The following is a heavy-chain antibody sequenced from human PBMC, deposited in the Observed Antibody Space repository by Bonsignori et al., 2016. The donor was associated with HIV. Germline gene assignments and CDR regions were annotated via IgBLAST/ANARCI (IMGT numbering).Heavy chain of an antibody. CDR3: ARLWGNVVATNWFDP. CDR1: GGSFSTYA. J-gene: IGHJ5*02. CDR2: IIPSLGIA. Sequence: QVHLVQSGAQVKKPGSSVKVSCKASGGSFSTYAISWLRQAPGQGLEWMGGIIPSLGIANSAQRFQGRVTITADKSTSTVYMDLSSLRSEDTAVYYCARLWGNVVATNWFDPWGQGTLV. V-gene: IGHV1-69*10. D-gene: IGHD5-12*01.